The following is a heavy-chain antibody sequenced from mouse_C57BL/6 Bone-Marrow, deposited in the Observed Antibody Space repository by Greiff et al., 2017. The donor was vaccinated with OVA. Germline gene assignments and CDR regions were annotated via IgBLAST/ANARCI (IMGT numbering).Heavy chain of an antibody. D-gene: IGHD2-5*01. J-gene: IGHJ1*03. CDR3: VRCYYSNYGYFDV. V-gene: IGHV10-1*01. CDR1: GFSFNTYA. CDR2: IRSKSNNYAT. Sequence: EVKVVESGGGLVQPKGSLKLSCAASGFSFNTYAMNWVRQAPGKGLEWVARIRSKSNNYATYYADSVKDRFTISRDDSESMLYLQMNNLKTEDTAMYYGVRCYYSNYGYFDVWGTGTTVTVSS.